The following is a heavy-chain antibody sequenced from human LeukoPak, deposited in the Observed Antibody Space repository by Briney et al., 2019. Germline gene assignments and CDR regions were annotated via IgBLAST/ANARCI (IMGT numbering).Heavy chain of an antibody. CDR1: GGSFSGYY. V-gene: IGHV4-34*01. CDR3: ARGVIVSSSSHYYYYYMDV. J-gene: IGHJ6*03. Sequence: SETLSLTCAVSGGSFSGYYWSWIPQPPGKGLEWIGEINHSGSTNYNPSLKSRVTISVDTSKNQFSMKLSSVTAADTAVYDCARGVIVSSSSHYYYYYMDVWGKGTTVTVSS. D-gene: IGHD6-6*01. CDR2: INHSGST.